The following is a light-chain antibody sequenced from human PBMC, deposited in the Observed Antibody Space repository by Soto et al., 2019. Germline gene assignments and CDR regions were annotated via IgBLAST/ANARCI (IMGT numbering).Light chain of an antibody. J-gene: IGLJ3*02. CDR2: GNS. CDR1: SSNIGAPYD. CDR3: QSYDSSLRGRV. Sequence: QSVLTQPPSVSGAPGQRVTISCTGSSSNIGAPYDVHWYQQVPGTAPKLLIYGNSNRPSGVPDRFSGSKSGTSASLAITGLQAEDEADYYCQSYDSSLRGRVFGGGTKVTVL. V-gene: IGLV1-40*01.